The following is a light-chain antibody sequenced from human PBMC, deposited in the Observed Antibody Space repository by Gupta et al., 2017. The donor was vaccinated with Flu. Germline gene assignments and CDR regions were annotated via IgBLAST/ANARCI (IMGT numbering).Light chain of an antibody. CDR2: DVT. CDR1: SSDVGGSDY. CDR3: CSYAGIFTWV. J-gene: IGLJ3*02. V-gene: IGLV2-11*01. Sequence: SVTISCTGTSSDVGGSDYVSWYQQHPGEAPKLMIYDVTKRPSGVPDRFSGSKSGNTASLTISGLHVEDEADYYCCSYAGIFTWVFGGGTKLTVL.